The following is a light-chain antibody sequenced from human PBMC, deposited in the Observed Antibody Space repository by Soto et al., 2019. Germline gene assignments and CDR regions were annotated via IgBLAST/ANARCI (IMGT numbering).Light chain of an antibody. V-gene: IGKV1-27*01. J-gene: IGKJ4*01. Sequence: DVQMTQSPSSLSAFVGDRVTITCRASQGIAPYLDWFQQKPGKVPKLLIYATSTLQSGVPSRFSGSGSGTDVTLTISSLQPQDVETYYCQKYNSAPLTFGGGTKVQIK. CDR2: ATS. CDR1: QGIAPY. CDR3: QKYNSAPLT.